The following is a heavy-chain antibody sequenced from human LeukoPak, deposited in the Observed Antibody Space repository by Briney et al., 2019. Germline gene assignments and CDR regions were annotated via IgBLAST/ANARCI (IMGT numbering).Heavy chain of an antibody. CDR1: GFTFSTYA. J-gene: IGHJ4*02. V-gene: IGHV3-30-3*01. Sequence: GGSLRLSCAASGFTFSTYAMHCVRQAPGKGLEWVAVISYDGSNEYYADSVKGRFTISRDNSKNTLFLQMNSLRAEDTAVYYCARGGGLSYDSGNYYNPYFDHWGQGTLVTVSS. CDR2: ISYDGSNE. D-gene: IGHD3-10*01. CDR3: ARGGGLSYDSGNYYNPYFDH.